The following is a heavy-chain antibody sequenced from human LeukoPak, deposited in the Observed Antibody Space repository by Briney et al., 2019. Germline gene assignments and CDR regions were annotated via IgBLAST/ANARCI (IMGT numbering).Heavy chain of an antibody. D-gene: IGHD6-19*01. CDR1: GFTFSSYE. CDR2: ISSSGSTI. V-gene: IGHV3-48*03. CDR3: ARDAGYSSGWHDY. J-gene: IGHJ4*02. Sequence: PGGSLRLSCAASGFTFSSYEMNWVRQAPGEGLEWVSYISSSGSTIYYADSVKGRFTISRDNAKNSLYLQMNSLRAEDTAVYYCARDAGYSSGWHDYWGQGTLVTVSS.